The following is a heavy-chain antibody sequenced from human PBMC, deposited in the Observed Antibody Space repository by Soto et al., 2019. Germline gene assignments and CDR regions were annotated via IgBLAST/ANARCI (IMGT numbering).Heavy chain of an antibody. CDR3: ERVDSSGPGYYFDY. J-gene: IGHJ4*02. Sequence: EVQLVESGGGLVQPGGSLRLSCAASGFTFSSYWMHWVRQAPGKGLVWVSRINSDGSSKSYADSVKGRITISRDNAKNTLYMQMNSLRAEDTAVYYCERVDSSGPGYYFDYWGQGTLVTVSS. V-gene: IGHV3-74*01. D-gene: IGHD3-22*01. CDR1: GFTFSSYW. CDR2: INSDGSSK.